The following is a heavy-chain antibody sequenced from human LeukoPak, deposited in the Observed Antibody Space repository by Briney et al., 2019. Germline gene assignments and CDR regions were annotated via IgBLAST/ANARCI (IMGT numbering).Heavy chain of an antibody. CDR3: ARTYNIRYFDT. CDR1: GFIFSSYG. Sequence: PGGSLRLSCAASGFIFSSYGMHWVRQASGKGLEWVAVIWSDASNTYYVDSVKGRFTISRDNSKNTLYLQMNSLRAEDTAVYYCARTYNIRYFDTWGQGTLVAVSS. J-gene: IGHJ4*02. CDR2: IWSDASNT. D-gene: IGHD3-9*01. V-gene: IGHV3-33*01.